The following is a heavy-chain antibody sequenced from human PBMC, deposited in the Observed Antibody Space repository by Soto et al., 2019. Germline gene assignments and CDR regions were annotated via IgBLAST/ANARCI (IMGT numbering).Heavy chain of an antibody. J-gene: IGHJ6*02. V-gene: IGHV5-51*01. CDR1: GYSFASQW. D-gene: IGHD1-26*01. CDR3: ARLPHTTTSYYDYYYGMDV. CDR2: IYPADSDT. Sequence: GESLKISCKGSGYSFASQWIGWVRQRPGKGLEWIGNIYPADSDTRYSPSFQGQVTISVDKSISTAYLQWTSLKASDTAMYYCARLPHTTTSYYDYYYGMDVGGQGTTVTVSS.